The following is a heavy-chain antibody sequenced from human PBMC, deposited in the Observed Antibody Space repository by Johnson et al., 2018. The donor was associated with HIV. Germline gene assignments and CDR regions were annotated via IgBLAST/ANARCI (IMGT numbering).Heavy chain of an antibody. D-gene: IGHD1-26*01. CDR2: IWYDGSNK. J-gene: IGHJ3*02. CDR1: GFTFSTYG. V-gene: IGHV3-33*01. CDR3: ATLSGSYYAFDI. Sequence: QVQLVESGGGVVQPGRSLRLSCAASGFTFSTYGMHWVRQAPGTGLEWLAVIWYDGSNKYYADSVKGRFTISRDNSKFTLYLQMNSLRAEDTAVYYCATLSGSYYAFDIWGQGTMVTVSS.